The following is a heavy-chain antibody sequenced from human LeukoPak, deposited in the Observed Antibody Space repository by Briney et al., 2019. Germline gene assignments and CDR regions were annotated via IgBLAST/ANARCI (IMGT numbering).Heavy chain of an antibody. CDR1: GFTVSSNY. CDR3: VSNDYGDYGFDY. J-gene: IGHJ4*02. CDR2: IYSGGST. V-gene: IGHV3-66*01. Sequence: GGSLRLSCAASGFTVSSNYMSWVRQAPGKGLEWVSVIYSGGSTYYADSVKGRFTISRDNSKNTLYLQMNSLRAEDTAVYYCVSNDYGDYGFDYWGQGTLVTVSS. D-gene: IGHD4-17*01.